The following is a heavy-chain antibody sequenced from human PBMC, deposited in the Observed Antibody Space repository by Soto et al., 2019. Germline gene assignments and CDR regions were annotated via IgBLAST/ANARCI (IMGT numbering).Heavy chain of an antibody. D-gene: IGHD3-22*01. J-gene: IGHJ5*02. CDR1: VGGIDSYY. CDR2: VYYTGTT. V-gene: IGHV4-59*08. Sequence: SGALCLTSTVCVGGIDSYYWTWIQQHAGKGLEWIIYVYYTGTTTYSPSLKSRVSISVATSMNQISLKLGSVSAAAADFYDCASAGGHYQCPDTWGQGTLLTVSS. CDR3: ASAGGHYQCPDT.